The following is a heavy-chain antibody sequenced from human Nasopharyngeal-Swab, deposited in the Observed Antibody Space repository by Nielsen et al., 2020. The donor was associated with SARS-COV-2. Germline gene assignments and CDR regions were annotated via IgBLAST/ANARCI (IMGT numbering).Heavy chain of an antibody. V-gene: IGHV3-33*01. CDR3: ARDQGYKDV. Sequence: GESLKISCVASGFTFSSYGMHWVRQAPGKGLEWVAVIWYDGSNKYYADSVKGRFTISRDNSKNTLYLQMNSLRAEDTAVYYCARDQGYKDVWGKGTTVTVSS. CDR1: GFTFSSYG. CDR2: IWYDGSNK. J-gene: IGHJ6*03.